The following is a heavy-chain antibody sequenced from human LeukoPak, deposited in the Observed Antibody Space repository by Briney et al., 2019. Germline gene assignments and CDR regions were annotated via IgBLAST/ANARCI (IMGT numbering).Heavy chain of an antibody. Sequence: GGSLRLSCAASGFTFRSYWMQWVRQAPGKGLVWVSRIHSDGSSTSYADSVQGRFTISRDNAKNTLYLQMNSLRAEDTAVYYCARHNYGYDYWGQGTLVTVSS. CDR3: ARHNYGYDY. CDR2: IHSDGSST. J-gene: IGHJ4*02. CDR1: GFTFRSYW. V-gene: IGHV3-74*01. D-gene: IGHD3-10*01.